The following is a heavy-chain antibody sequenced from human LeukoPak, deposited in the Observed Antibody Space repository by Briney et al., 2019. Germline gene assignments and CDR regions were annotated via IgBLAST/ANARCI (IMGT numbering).Heavy chain of an antibody. CDR1: GGSISSYY. CDR3: ARGTTVTPLGY. D-gene: IGHD4-17*01. CDR2: IYYSGST. J-gene: IGHJ4*02. V-gene: IGHV4-59*01. Sequence: PSETLSLTCTVSGGSISSYYWSWIRQPPGEGLEWIGYIYYSGSTNYNPSLKSRVTISVDTSKNQFSLKLSSVTAADTAVYYCARGTTVTPLGYWGQGTLVTVSS.